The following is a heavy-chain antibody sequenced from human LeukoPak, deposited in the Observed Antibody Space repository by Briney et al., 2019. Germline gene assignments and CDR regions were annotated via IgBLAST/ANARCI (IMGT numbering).Heavy chain of an antibody. V-gene: IGHV5-51*01. D-gene: IGHD3-3*01. CDR3: ARVGRRFLEWLLSHHRSDAFDI. CDR2: IYPGDSDT. J-gene: IGHJ3*02. CDR1: GYSFTSYW. Sequence: GESLKISCKGSGYSFTSYWIGWVRQMPGKGLEWMGIIYPGDSDTRYSPSFQGQVTISADKSISTAYLQWSSLKASDTAMYYCARVGRRFLEWLLSHHRSDAFDIWGQGTMVTVSS.